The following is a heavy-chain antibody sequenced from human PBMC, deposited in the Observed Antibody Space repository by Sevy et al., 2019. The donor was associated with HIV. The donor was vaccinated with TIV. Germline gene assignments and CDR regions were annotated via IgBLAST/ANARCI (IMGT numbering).Heavy chain of an antibody. CDR2: TYPGDSDT. V-gene: IGHV5-51*01. Sequence: GESLKISCEGSGYSFTDYWIGWVRQMPGKGLEWMGITYPGDSDTRYSPSFQGQVTISADKSISTAYLQWRSLKASDTAMYYCARPHSGSFYGGADYWGQGTLVTVSS. D-gene: IGHD1-26*01. CDR3: ARPHSGSFYGGADY. CDR1: GYSFTDYW. J-gene: IGHJ4*02.